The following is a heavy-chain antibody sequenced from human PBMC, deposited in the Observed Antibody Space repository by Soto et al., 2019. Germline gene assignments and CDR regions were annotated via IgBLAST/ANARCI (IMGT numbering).Heavy chain of an antibody. D-gene: IGHD1-26*01. CDR1: NGSLSGYY. J-gene: IGHJ1*01. Sequence: SETLSLTCAVFNGSLSGYYWSWIRQPPGKGLEWIGEIIQGGSTYYNPSLKSRVTISVDTSKNQFSLKLSSVTAADTAVYYCATVGYSGSSTEEYLQHWGQGTLVTVSS. CDR3: ATVGYSGSSTEEYLQH. V-gene: IGHV4-34*12. CDR2: IIQGGST.